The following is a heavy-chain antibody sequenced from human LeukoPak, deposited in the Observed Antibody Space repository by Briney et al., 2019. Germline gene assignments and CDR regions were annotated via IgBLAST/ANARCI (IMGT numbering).Heavy chain of an antibody. J-gene: IGHJ1*01. CDR2: INPSGGST. D-gene: IGHD3-22*01. CDR1: GHTFTSYY. Sequence: ASVKVSCKASGHTFTSYYMHWVRQAPGQGLEWMGIINPSGGSTSYAQKFQGRVTMTRDTSTSTVYMELSSLRSEDTAVYYCARDPGYYDSSGYPVVGYFQHWGQGTLVTVSS. V-gene: IGHV1-46*01. CDR3: ARDPGYYDSSGYPVVGYFQH.